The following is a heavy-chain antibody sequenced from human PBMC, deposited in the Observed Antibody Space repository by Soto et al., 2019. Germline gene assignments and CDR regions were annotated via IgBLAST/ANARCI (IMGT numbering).Heavy chain of an antibody. D-gene: IGHD2-15*01. V-gene: IGHV1-69*10. Sequence: ASVKVSCKASGGTFSSYAINWVRQAPGQGLEWMGWIITSHGIANYAQKFQGRVTITTDRSTSTAYMELSSLRSEDTAVYYCSRVLMHSGSSNWFDPWGQGTLVTVSS. CDR3: SRVLMHSGSSNWFDP. J-gene: IGHJ5*02. CDR1: GGTFSSYA. CDR2: IITSHGIA.